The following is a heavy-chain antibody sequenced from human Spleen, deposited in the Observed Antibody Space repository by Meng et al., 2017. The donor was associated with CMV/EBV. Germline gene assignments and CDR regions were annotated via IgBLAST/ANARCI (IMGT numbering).Heavy chain of an antibody. V-gene: IGHV1-69*05. CDR1: GGSFSRHT. J-gene: IGHJ6*02. CDR2: IIPISGTT. D-gene: IGHD3-16*02. Sequence: SVKVSCKASGGSFSRHTINWVRQAPGQGLEWMGGIIPISGTTNYAQNFQGRITVTMDESTSTGYMELSSLRSDDTAVYYCARDGVQSFYYYYGMDVWGQGTTVTVSS. CDR3: ARDGVQSFYYYYGMDV.